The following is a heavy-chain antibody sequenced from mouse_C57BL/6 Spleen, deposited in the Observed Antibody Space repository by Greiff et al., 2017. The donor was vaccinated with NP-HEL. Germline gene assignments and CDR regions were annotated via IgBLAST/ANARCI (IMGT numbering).Heavy chain of an antibody. CDR1: GYTFTSYG. CDR3: ARYYGSSPYYAMDY. V-gene: IGHV1-81*01. J-gene: IGHJ4*01. Sequence: VQLQESGAELARPGASVKLSCKASGYTFTSYGISWVKQRTGQGLEWIGEIYPRSGNTYYNEKFKGKATLTADKSSSTAYMELLSLTSEDSAVYFCARYYGSSPYYAMDYWGQGTSVTVSS. D-gene: IGHD1-1*01. CDR2: IYPRSGNT.